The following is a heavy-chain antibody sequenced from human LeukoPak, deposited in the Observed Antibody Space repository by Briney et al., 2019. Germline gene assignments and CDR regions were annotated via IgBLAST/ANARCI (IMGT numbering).Heavy chain of an antibody. D-gene: IGHD2-2*01. Sequence: PGGSLRLSCAASGFTFSTYAMTWVRQAPGQGLEWVSSISGSGSSTYYADSVKGRFTISRDNSKNSLYLQMNSLRAEDTAVYYCAKDLGYCSSTSCYSWFDPWGQGTLVTVSS. CDR1: GFTFSTYA. V-gene: IGHV3-23*01. J-gene: IGHJ5*02. CDR2: ISGSGSST. CDR3: AKDLGYCSSTSCYSWFDP.